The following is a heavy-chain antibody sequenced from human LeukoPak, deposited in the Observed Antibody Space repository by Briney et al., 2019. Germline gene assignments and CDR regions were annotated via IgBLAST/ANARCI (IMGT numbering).Heavy chain of an antibody. CDR2: INGNSRDT. CDR1: GYTFTGYY. D-gene: IGHD5-18*01. CDR3: ARDGDTPMVDFDY. Sequence: GASVKVSCKASGYTFTGYYMYWVRQAPGQGLEWMGWINGNSRDTKYAQKFQGRVTMTRDTSINTVYMELSGLRSDDTAVYYCARDGDTPMVDFDYWGQRTLVTASS. J-gene: IGHJ4*02. V-gene: IGHV1-2*02.